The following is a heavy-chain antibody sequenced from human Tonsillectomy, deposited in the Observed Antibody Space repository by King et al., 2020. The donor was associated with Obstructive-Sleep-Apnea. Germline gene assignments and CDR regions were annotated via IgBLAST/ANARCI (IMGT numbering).Heavy chain of an antibody. CDR3: AKYGASGGFDD. CDR2: VYRTGST. CDR1: GGSISTYY. V-gene: IGHV4-4*08. D-gene: IGHD4/OR15-4a*01. Sequence: VQLQESGPGLVKPSETLSLICTVSGGSISTYYWNWIRQVPGKGLEWIWYVYRTGSTDYSPSFKSRVSMSIDLSKKQFSLKLTSVTAADTAMYFCAKYGASGGFDDWGQGTLVTVSS. J-gene: IGHJ4*02.